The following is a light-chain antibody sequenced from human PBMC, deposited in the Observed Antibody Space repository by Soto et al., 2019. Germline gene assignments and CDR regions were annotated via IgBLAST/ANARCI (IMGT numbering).Light chain of an antibody. CDR2: RAS. V-gene: IGKV1-5*03. CDR1: QSISTW. CDR3: KQYDDYPWT. J-gene: IGKJ1*01. Sequence: DIHMTQSPSSLSASVGDRVTITCRASQSISTWLAWFQQKPGKAPKLLIYRASSLKSGAPSRFSGTGSGTEFTHTISSLQPDDFATYYCKQYDDYPWTFGQGTKVEIK.